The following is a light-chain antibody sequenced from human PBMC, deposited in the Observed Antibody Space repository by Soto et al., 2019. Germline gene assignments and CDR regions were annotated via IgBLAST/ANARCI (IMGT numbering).Light chain of an antibody. CDR2: EVN. J-gene: IGLJ1*01. V-gene: IGLV2-23*02. Sequence: QSVLTQPASVSGSPGQSITISCTGTSSNVGSYKLVSWYQQHPGKAPQLMIFEVNKRPSGVSNRFSGSKSGNTASLTISGLKVEDEADYYCCSSGGSPTYVFGTGTQLTVL. CDR3: CSSGGSPTYV. CDR1: SSNVGSYKL.